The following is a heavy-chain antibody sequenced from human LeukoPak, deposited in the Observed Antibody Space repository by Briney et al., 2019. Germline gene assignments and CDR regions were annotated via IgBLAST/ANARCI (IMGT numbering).Heavy chain of an antibody. Sequence: SQTLSLTCAVSGGTFSGYYCAWIRQPPAPGLDLIGEVNQSESTNYNPYLKSRVTISVDTSKNQFSLQLSSVTAADTAVYYGARGGIAAAAGEHDIWGQGTMVTVSS. CDR2: VNQSEST. D-gene: IGHD6-13*01. J-gene: IGHJ3*02. CDR1: GGTFSGYY. V-gene: IGHV4-34*01. CDR3: ARGGIAAAAGEHDI.